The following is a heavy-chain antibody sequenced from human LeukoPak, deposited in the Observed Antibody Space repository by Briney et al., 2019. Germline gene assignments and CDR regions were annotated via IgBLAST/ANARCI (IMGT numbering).Heavy chain of an antibody. D-gene: IGHD1-26*01. V-gene: IGHV3-66*01. CDR1: GFTVSSNY. J-gene: IGHJ4*02. CDR2: IYSGGST. Sequence: GGSLRLSCAASGFTVSSNYMSWVRQAPGKGLEWVSVIYSGGSTYYADSVKGRFTISRDNSKNTLYLQMNSLRAEDTAVYYCARVGSYYSFDYWGQGTLVTVSS. CDR3: ARVGSYYSFDY.